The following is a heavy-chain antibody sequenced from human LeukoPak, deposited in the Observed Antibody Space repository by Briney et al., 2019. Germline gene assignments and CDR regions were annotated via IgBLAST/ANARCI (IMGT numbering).Heavy chain of an antibody. J-gene: IGHJ4*02. CDR1: GGSISTTNW. CDR2: VHLNGHT. CDR3: AREGGFYRPLDY. D-gene: IGHD2/OR15-2a*01. V-gene: IGHV4-4*02. Sequence: PSGTLSLTYDVSGGSISTTNWWTWVRQPPGGGLEWIGEVHLNGHTHYSPSLESRVTMSVDMSENHVSLQLTSVTAADTAVYYCAREGGFYRPLDYSGPGTLVIVSA.